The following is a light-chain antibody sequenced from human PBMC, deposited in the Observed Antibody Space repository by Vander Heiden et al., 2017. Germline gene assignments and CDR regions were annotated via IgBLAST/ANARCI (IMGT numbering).Light chain of an antibody. CDR3: QQYDSTPQT. CDR1: QSALYSSNNKNY. J-gene: IGKJ1*01. V-gene: IGKV4-1*01. Sequence: DIVMTQSPDSLAVSLGERATINCKSSQSALYSSNNKNYLAWYQQKPGQPPKLLIYWASTRESGVPDRFSGSGSGTDFTLTISSLQAEDVAVYYCQQYDSTPQTFGQGTKVEIK. CDR2: WAS.